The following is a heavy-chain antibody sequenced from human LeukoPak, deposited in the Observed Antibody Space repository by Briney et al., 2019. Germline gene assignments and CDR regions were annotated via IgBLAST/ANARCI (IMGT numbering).Heavy chain of an antibody. Sequence: ASVKVSCKASGYTFTSYDINWVRQATGQGLEWMGWMNPNSGNTGYAQKFQGRVTMIRNTSISTAYMELSSLRSEDTAVYYCARTLRYCSGGSCYLLDYWGQGTLVTVSS. V-gene: IGHV1-8*01. J-gene: IGHJ4*02. CDR1: GYTFTSYD. CDR2: MNPNSGNT. D-gene: IGHD2-15*01. CDR3: ARTLRYCSGGSCYLLDY.